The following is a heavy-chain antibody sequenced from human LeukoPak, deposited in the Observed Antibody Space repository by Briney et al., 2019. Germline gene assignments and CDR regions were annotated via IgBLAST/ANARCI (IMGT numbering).Heavy chain of an antibody. CDR2: IYSGGNT. CDR1: GFTVSSNY. V-gene: IGHV3-66*04. Sequence: GGSLRLSCAASGFTVSSNYMSWVRQAPGKGLEWVSVIYSGGNTYYADSVKGRFTISRDNSKNTLYLQMNSLRAEDTAVYYCARHRGSYYYSAFDIWGQGTMVTVSS. CDR3: ARHRGSYYYSAFDI. D-gene: IGHD1-26*01. J-gene: IGHJ3*02.